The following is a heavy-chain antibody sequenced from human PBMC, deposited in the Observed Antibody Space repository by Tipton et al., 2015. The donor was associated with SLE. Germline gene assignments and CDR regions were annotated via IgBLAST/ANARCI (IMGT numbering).Heavy chain of an antibody. D-gene: IGHD1-26*01. Sequence: TLSLTCSVSGDSVDSNNVYWTWVRQPPGKGLEWIAAIYYYTGNTFYTPSLKSRISISIDTSKNQFSLILNSVTAADTAVYYCARDLRAGGNWFDPWGQGTLVTVSS. V-gene: IGHV4-39*07. J-gene: IGHJ5*02. CDR2: IYYYTGNT. CDR1: GDSVDSNNVY. CDR3: ARDLRAGGNWFDP.